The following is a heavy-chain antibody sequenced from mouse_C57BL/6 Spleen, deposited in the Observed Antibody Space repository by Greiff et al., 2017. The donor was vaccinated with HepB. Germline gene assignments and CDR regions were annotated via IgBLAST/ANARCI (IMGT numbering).Heavy chain of an antibody. CDR1: GFNIKDDY. V-gene: IGHV14-4*01. CDR2: IDPENGDT. D-gene: IGHD3-2*02. J-gene: IGHJ3*01. CDR3: TTPTGYSSGYEAWFAY. Sequence: VQLKQSGAELVRPGASVKLSCTASGFNIKDDYMHWVKQRPEQGLEWIGWIDPENGDTEYASKFQGKATITADTSSNTAYLQLSSLTSEDTAVYYCTTPTGYSSGYEAWFAYWGQGTLVTVSA.